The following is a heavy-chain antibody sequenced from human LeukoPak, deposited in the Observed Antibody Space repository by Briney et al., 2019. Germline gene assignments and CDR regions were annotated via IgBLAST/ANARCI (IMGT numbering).Heavy chain of an antibody. D-gene: IGHD6-13*01. CDR3: ARGGIAAAGTRDY. J-gene: IGHJ4*02. CDR1: GFTFSSYS. Sequence: GGSLRLSCAASGFTFSSYSMNWVRQAPGKGLEWVSSISSSSSYIYYADSVKGRFTISRDNAKNSLYLQMNSLRAEDTAVYYCARGGIAAAGTRDYWGQGTLATVSS. CDR2: ISSSSSYI. V-gene: IGHV3-21*01.